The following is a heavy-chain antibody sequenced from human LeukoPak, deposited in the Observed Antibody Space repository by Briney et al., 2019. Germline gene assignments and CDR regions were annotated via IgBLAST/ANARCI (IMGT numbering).Heavy chain of an antibody. J-gene: IGHJ4*02. CDR1: GGSFSGYY. V-gene: IGHV4-34*01. CDR3: ARGLTTVTTGGYYFDY. D-gene: IGHD4-17*01. CDR2: INHSGST. Sequence: SSETLSLTCAVYGGSFSGYYWSWIRQPPGKGLEWIGEINHSGSTNYNPSLKSRVTISVDTSKNQFSLKLSSVTAADTAVYYCARGLTTVTTGGYYFDYWGQGTLVTVSS.